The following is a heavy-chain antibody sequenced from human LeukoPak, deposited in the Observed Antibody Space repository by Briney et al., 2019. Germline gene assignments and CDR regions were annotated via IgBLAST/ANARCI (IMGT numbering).Heavy chain of an antibody. CDR1: GGSISSGDYY. Sequence: SETLSLTCTVSGGSISSGDYYWSWIRQPPGKGLEWIGYIYYSGSTYYNPSLKSRVTISVDTSKNQFSLKLSSVTAAGTAVYYCAKAVSAGLHGDYFDYWGQGTLVTVSS. CDR3: AKAVSAGLHGDYFDY. V-gene: IGHV4-30-4*01. D-gene: IGHD4-11*01. CDR2: IYYSGST. J-gene: IGHJ4*02.